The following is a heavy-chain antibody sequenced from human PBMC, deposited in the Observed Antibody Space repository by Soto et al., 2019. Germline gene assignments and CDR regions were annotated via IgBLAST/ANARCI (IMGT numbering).Heavy chain of an antibody. CDR3: ARSANTYGSPFDY. CDR1: GFTVGNNY. CDR2: IHRGGST. V-gene: IGHV3-66*01. Sequence: GGSLRLSCAASGFTVGNNYMSWVRQAPGKGLEWVSIIHRGGSTSYADSVKGRFTISRDSSKNILYLQINGLTADDTAVYYCARSANTYGSPFDYWGQGALVTVS. J-gene: IGHJ4*02. D-gene: IGHD3-10*01.